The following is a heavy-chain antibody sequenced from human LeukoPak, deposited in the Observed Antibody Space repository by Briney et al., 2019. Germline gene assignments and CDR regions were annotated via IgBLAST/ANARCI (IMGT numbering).Heavy chain of an antibody. D-gene: IGHD3-22*01. CDR1: GGSISSYY. Sequence: KPSQTLSLTCTVSGGSISSYYWSWIRQPPGKGLEWIGYIYYSGSTNYNPSLKSRVTISVDTSKNQFSLKLSSVTAADTAVYYCARDLYDSSGYSYHYFDYWGQGTLVTVSS. CDR2: IYYSGST. CDR3: ARDLYDSSGYSYHYFDY. J-gene: IGHJ4*02. V-gene: IGHV4-59*01.